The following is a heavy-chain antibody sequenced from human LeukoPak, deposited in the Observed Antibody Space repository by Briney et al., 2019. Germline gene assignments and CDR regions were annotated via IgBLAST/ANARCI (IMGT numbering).Heavy chain of an antibody. D-gene: IGHD2-15*01. V-gene: IGHV6-1*01. CDR1: GDSVSGNSAA. Sequence: SQTLSLTCTISGDSVSGNSAAWNWIRQSPSRGLEWLGRTYYRSKWYNDYAMSVKSRITISPYTSKNQFFLQLNSVTPEDTAVYYCARDRSRAYHFDYWGQGTLVTVSS. J-gene: IGHJ4*02. CDR2: TYYRSKWYN. CDR3: ARDRSRAYHFDY.